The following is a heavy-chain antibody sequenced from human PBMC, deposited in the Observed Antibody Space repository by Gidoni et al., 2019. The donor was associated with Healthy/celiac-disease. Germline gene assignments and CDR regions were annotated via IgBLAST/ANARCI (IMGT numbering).Heavy chain of an antibody. CDR1: GGTFSSYA. V-gene: IGHV1-69*01. CDR2: IIPIFGTA. CDR3: ARDWAAAGTRAEGYYMDV. J-gene: IGHJ6*03. Sequence: QVQLVQSGAEVKKPGSSVKVSCKASGGTFSSYAISWVRQPPGQGLEWMGGIIPIFGTANYAQKFQGSGTITADESTSTAYMELSSLRSEDTAVYYCARDWAAAGTRAEGYYMDVWGKGTTVTVSS. D-gene: IGHD6-13*01.